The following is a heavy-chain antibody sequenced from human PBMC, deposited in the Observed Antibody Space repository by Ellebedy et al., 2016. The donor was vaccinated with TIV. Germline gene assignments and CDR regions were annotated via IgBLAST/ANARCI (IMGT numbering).Heavy chain of an antibody. V-gene: IGHV3-23*01. CDR2: LSDGGDSI. D-gene: IGHD2-15*01. J-gene: IGHJ6*03. Sequence: GGSLRLSXEVSGFTFSKYAMTWVRQAPGKGLDWVSTLSDGGDSIYYADSVKGRFTISRDNSKNTLYLQMNSLRDEDTAIYYCARVLFISTYYMDVWGKGTTVTVSS. CDR1: GFTFSKYA. CDR3: ARVLFISTYYMDV.